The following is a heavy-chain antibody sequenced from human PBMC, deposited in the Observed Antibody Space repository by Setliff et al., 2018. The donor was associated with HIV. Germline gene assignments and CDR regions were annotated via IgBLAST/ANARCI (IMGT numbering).Heavy chain of an antibody. V-gene: IGHV4-39*07. Sequence: PSETLSLTCTVSGGSISSSSYYWGWIRQSPGKGLEWVGEINHSGSTDYNSSLKSRVTISVDTSKNQFSLKLSSVTAADTAVYYCARGQPPPGPGMVRGAYSSGSLDYWGQGTLVTVSS. CDR3: ARGQPPPGPGMVRGAYSSGSLDY. J-gene: IGHJ4*02. CDR2: INHSGST. CDR1: GGSISSSSYY. D-gene: IGHD3-10*01.